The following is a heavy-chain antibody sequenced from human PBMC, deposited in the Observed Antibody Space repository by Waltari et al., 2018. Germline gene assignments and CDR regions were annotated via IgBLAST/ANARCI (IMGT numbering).Heavy chain of an antibody. CDR2: IYPGDSDT. V-gene: IGHV5-51*01. Sequence: EVQLVQSGAEVKKPGESLKISCTGSGYSFTSYWIAWVRQRPGKGLEWMGIIYPGDSDTRYSPSFQGQVTISADKSISTAYLQWSSLKASDTAMYYCARRGGYYYDSSGPLDVWGQGTTVTVSS. CDR1: GYSFTSYW. D-gene: IGHD3-22*01. J-gene: IGHJ6*02. CDR3: ARRGGYYYDSSGPLDV.